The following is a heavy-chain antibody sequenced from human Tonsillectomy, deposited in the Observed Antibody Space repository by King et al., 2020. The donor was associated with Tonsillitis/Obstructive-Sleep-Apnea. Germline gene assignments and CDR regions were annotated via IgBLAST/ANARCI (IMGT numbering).Heavy chain of an antibody. J-gene: IGHJ3*02. CDR1: GGTFSSYA. CDR3: ALTSPPYYYVSSGYIGCFDI. D-gene: IGHD3-22*01. Sequence: QLVQSGAEVKKPGSSVKVSCKASGGTFSSYAISWVRQAPGQGLEWMGGIIPIFGTANYAQKFQGRVTITADESTSTAYMELSSLRSEDTAVYYCALTSPPYYYVSSGYIGCFDIWGQGTMVTVSS. CDR2: IIPIFGTA. V-gene: IGHV1-69*12.